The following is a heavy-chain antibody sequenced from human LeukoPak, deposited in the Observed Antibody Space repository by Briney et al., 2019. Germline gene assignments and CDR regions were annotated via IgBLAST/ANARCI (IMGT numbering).Heavy chain of an antibody. CDR2: IFYSGST. D-gene: IGHD3-22*01. V-gene: IGHV4-59*08. CDR3: ARRPHPDYYDSSGYDY. J-gene: IGHJ4*02. CDR1: GGSISTYF. Sequence: SETLSLTCTVSGGSISTYFWSWIRQPPGKGLEWIGYIFYSGSTNYNPSLKSRVTISVDTSKNQFSLKLSSVTAADTAVYYCARRPHPDYYDSSGYDYWGQGTLVTVSS.